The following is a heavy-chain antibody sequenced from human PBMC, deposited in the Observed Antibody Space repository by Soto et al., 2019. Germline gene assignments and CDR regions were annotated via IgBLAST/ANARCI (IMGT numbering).Heavy chain of an antibody. Sequence: GESMKISCKGSGYSFTSYWIGWVRQMPGKGLEWMGIIYPGDSDTRYSPSFQGQVTISADKSLSTAYLQWSSLKASDTAMYYCARSGYDMTLYYYYFCRYNWRQETTVAVSS. J-gene: IGHJ6*01. CDR3: ARSGYDMTLYYYYFCRYN. D-gene: IGHD5-12*01. CDR2: IYPGDSDT. V-gene: IGHV5-51*01. CDR1: GYSFTSYW.